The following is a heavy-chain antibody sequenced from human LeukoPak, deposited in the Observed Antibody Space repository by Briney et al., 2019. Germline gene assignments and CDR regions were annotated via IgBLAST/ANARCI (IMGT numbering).Heavy chain of an antibody. V-gene: IGHV4-39*01. CDR3: AQYESSAYGIDV. J-gene: IGHJ2*01. CDR1: GGSISSSSSY. CDR2: IYYSGST. D-gene: IGHD3-22*01. Sequence: SETLSLTCTVSGGSISSSSSYWVWIRQPPGMGLEWIGSIYYSGSTYSNPSLKSRVTISVDTSKNQFSLKVSSVAAADTAVYYCAQYESSAYGIDVWGRGTLVTVSS.